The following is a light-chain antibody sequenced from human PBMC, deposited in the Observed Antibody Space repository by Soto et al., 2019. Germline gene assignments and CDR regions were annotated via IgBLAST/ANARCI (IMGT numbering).Light chain of an antibody. CDR1: QSVDSSY. CDR3: QQYGNSPLLT. V-gene: IGKV3-20*01. CDR2: GAS. Sequence: EIVWAQSPGTLSLSPGERATLSCRASQSVDSSYLAWYHQRPGQAPRLLIYGASSRATGIPDRFSGSGSGTDFTLTISRLEPEDFAVYYCQQYGNSPLLTFGGGTKV. J-gene: IGKJ4*01.